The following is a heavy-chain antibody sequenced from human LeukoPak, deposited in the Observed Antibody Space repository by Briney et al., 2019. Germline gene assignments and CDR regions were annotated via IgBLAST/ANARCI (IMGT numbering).Heavy chain of an antibody. CDR1: GFTFDDYA. CDR3: ARASSIAARNFDY. J-gene: IGHJ4*02. Sequence: GGSLRLSCAASGFTFDDYAMHWVRQAPGKGLEWVSGISWNSGSIGYADSVKGRFTISRDNAKNSLYLQMNRLRAEDTALYYCARASSIAARNFDYWGQGTLVTVSS. V-gene: IGHV3-9*01. D-gene: IGHD6-6*01. CDR2: ISWNSGSI.